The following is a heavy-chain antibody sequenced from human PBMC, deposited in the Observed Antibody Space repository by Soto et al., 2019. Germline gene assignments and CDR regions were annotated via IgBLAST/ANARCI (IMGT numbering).Heavy chain of an antibody. CDR2: IDPGDSQT. J-gene: IGHJ6*03. D-gene: IGHD3-10*01. Sequence: GESLKISCKGSGYSFAGYWIAWVRQKPGKGLDWMGRIDPGDSQTYYSPSFQGHVTISVTKSIETVFLQWTSLRASDTAMYYCARQQYGINTCPYFHYYLDVWGQGTTVTVSS. CDR1: GYSFAGYW. CDR3: ARQQYGINTCPYFHYYLDV. V-gene: IGHV5-10-1*01.